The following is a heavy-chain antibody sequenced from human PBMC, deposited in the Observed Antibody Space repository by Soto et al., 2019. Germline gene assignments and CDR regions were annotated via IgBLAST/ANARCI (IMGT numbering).Heavy chain of an antibody. D-gene: IGHD4-17*01. J-gene: IGHJ6*03. CDR2: IIPILGIA. Sequence: ASVKVSCKASGGTFSSYTISWVRQAPGQGLEWMGRIIPILGIANYAQKFQGRDTITADKSTSTAYMELSSLRSEDTAVYYCASSVTVTYYYYYYMDVWGKGTTVTVSS. CDR1: GGTFSSYT. V-gene: IGHV1-69*02. CDR3: ASSVTVTYYYYYYMDV.